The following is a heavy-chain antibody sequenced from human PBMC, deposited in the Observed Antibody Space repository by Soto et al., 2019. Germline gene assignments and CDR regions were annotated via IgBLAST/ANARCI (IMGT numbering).Heavy chain of an antibody. D-gene: IGHD4-17*01. J-gene: IGHJ5*02. V-gene: IGHV1-24*01. CDR3: TTYHGDYNFEH. CDR2: FDPDEAET. Sequence: QVQLVQSGAEVKKPGASVKVSCKVSGYTLNEVAMHWVRQAPGKGLEWLGGFDPDEAETIYAQHFQGRVTMTEDTSTDTVYMELSRLRSEDTALYFCTTYHGDYNFEHWGQGTLVTVSS. CDR1: GYTLNEVA.